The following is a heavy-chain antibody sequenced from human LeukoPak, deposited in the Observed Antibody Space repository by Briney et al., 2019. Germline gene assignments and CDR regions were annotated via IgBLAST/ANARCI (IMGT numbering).Heavy chain of an antibody. J-gene: IGHJ4*02. Sequence: SETLSLTCTVSGGSISSGSYYWSWIRQPPGKGLEWIGEINHSGSTNYNPSLKSRVTISVDTSKNQFSLKLSSVTAADTAVYYCARQRGSGWYLSHYFDYWGQGTLVTVSS. D-gene: IGHD6-19*01. CDR2: INHSGST. V-gene: IGHV4-39*01. CDR1: GGSISSGSYY. CDR3: ARQRGSGWYLSHYFDY.